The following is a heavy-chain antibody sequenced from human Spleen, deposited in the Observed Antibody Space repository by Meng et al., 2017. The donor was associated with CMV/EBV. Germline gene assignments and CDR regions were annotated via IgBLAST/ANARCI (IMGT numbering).Heavy chain of an antibody. D-gene: IGHD6-6*01. CDR2: MNPNSGNT. V-gene: IGHV1-8*01. Sequence: KAAGYTFTSYDINGVRQATGQGLEWMGWMNPNSGNTGYAQKFQGRVTMTRNTSISTAYMELSSLRSEDTAVYYCARRYKAGSSSPGYWGQGTLVTVSS. CDR1: GYTFTSYD. CDR3: ARRYKAGSSSPGY. J-gene: IGHJ4*02.